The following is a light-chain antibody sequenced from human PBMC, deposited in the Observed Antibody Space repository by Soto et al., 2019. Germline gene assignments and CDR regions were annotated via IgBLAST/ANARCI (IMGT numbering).Light chain of an antibody. CDR2: EVN. CDR1: SSDVGAYNY. Sequence: QSALTQPPSASGSPGQSVTISCTGTSSDVGAYNYVSWYQQYPGKAPKLMIYEVNKRPSGVPDRFSGSKSGKTASLTVSGRQPEDEADYQCTSYTSSNSWVFGGGTKVTGL. V-gene: IGLV2-8*01. CDR3: TSYTSSNSWV. J-gene: IGLJ3*02.